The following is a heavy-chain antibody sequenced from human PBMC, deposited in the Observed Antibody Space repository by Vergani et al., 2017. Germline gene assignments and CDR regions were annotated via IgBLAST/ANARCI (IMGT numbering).Heavy chain of an antibody. V-gene: IGHV3-9*01. D-gene: IGHD3-22*01. Sequence: VQLQQWGAGLLKPSETLSLTCAVYGGSFSGYYWSWIRQPPGKGLEWVSGISWNSGSIGYADSVKGRLTISRDNAKKSLYLQMNSVRAEDTALYYCAKDMALYYYDSSGLEGAFDIGGQGTMVTVSS. CDR1: GGSFSGYY. CDR2: ISWNSGSI. CDR3: AKDMALYYYDSSGLEGAFDI. J-gene: IGHJ3*02.